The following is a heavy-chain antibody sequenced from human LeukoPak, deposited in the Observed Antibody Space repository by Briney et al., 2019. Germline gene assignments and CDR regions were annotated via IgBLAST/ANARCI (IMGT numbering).Heavy chain of an antibody. D-gene: IGHD3-22*01. V-gene: IGHV3-33*01. CDR1: GFTFSSYG. CDR2: IWYDGSNK. CDR3: ARDPEYYYDSSGYYGYFDY. J-gene: IGHJ4*02. Sequence: GGSLRLSCAASGFTFSSYGMHWVRQAPGKGLEWVAVIWYDGSNKYYADSVKGRFTISRDNSKNTLYLQMNSLRAEDTAVYYCARDPEYYYDSSGYYGYFDYWGQGTLVTVSS.